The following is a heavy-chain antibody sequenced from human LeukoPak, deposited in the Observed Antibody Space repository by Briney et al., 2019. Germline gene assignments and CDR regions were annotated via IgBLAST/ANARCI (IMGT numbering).Heavy chain of an antibody. Sequence: SETLSLTCTVSGGSISSYYWSWIRQPPGKGLEWIGYIYDSGSTNYNPSLKSRVTISVDTSKNQFSLKLSSVTAADTAVYYCAGGDSSGWYWFDPWGQGTLVTVSS. J-gene: IGHJ5*02. CDR2: IYDSGST. CDR3: AGGDSSGWYWFDP. V-gene: IGHV4-59*01. CDR1: GGSISSYY. D-gene: IGHD6-19*01.